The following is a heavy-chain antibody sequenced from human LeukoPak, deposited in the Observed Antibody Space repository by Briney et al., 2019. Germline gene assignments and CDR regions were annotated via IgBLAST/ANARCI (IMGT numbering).Heavy chain of an antibody. J-gene: IGHJ4*02. V-gene: IGHV5-51*01. D-gene: IGHD4-23*01. CDR2: IYPGDSET. CDR1: GYSFTSYW. Sequence: GESLKISCKGSGYSFTSYWIAWVRQMPGKGLEWMGIIYPGDSETIYGPSFQGQVTISAVKSSSTAYLQWSSLEPSDTAMYFCARSEDYGGTGYYFDYWGQGTLVTVSS. CDR3: ARSEDYGGTGYYFDY.